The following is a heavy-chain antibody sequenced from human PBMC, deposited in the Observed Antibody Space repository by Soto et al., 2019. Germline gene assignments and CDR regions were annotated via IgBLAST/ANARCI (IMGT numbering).Heavy chain of an antibody. V-gene: IGHV4-61*08. CDR2: IYNSGRT. Sequence: QVQLQESGPGLVKPSETLSLTCTVSGGSVDSDGYYWTWIRQPPGKGLEWIGYIYNSGRTNYNPSLESRVTISIDTSRHQFSLKLTSVTAADTAVFYCAREYSNSPEAFDFWGQGTLVTVSS. CDR3: AREYSNSPEAFDF. CDR1: GGSVDSDGYY. J-gene: IGHJ4*02. D-gene: IGHD6-6*01.